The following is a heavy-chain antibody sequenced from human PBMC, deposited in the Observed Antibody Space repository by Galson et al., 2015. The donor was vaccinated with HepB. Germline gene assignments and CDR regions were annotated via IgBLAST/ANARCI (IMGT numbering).Heavy chain of an antibody. D-gene: IGHD6-13*01. CDR1: GYRFTNYW. V-gene: IGHV5-51*01. Sequence: QSGAEVKKPGESLKISCKGSGYRFTNYWIGWVRQMPGKGLEWMGIIYPSDSDTRYSPSFQGQVTISADKSISTAYLHWSSLKASDTAMYYCATSYSSIDGPFDIWGQGTLVTVSS. CDR3: ATSYSSIDGPFDI. J-gene: IGHJ3*02. CDR2: IYPSDSDT.